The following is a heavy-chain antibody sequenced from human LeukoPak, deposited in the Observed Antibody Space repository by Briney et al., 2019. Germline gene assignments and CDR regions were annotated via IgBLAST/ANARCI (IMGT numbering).Heavy chain of an antibody. CDR3: ARAVGRIDPFDY. CDR1: GFTFSSYA. Sequence: AGGSLRLSCAASGFTFSSYAMSWIRQAPGKGLEWVSTISRDGRSTYYADSVKGRFTISGDNSKNTLYLQMSSLRAEDTAVYYCARAVGRIDPFDYWGQGALVPVSS. J-gene: IGHJ4*02. V-gene: IGHV3-23*01. D-gene: IGHD1-26*01. CDR2: ISRDGRST.